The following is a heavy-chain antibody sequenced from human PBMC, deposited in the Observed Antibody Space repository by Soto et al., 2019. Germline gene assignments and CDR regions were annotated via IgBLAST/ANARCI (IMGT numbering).Heavy chain of an antibody. J-gene: IGHJ5*02. Sequence: QITLKESGPTVVKPTQTLTLTCTFSGFSLTTTGVGVGWIRQPPGNALEWLALIYWDDDKRYSPSLKSRLTITKATSKNQVVLTLTNMAPVDTGTYYCAYRLGDRSLRWRPPPFDPWGQGTLVTVSS. D-gene: IGHD3-22*01. CDR2: IYWDDDK. CDR1: GFSLTTTGVG. V-gene: IGHV2-5*02. CDR3: AYRLGDRSLRWRPPPFDP.